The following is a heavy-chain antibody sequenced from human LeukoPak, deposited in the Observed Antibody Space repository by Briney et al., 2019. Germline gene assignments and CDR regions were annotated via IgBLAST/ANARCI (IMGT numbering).Heavy chain of an antibody. D-gene: IGHD3-22*01. CDR2: ISAYNGNT. CDR1: GYTFTSYG. Sequence: ASVKVSCKASGYTFTSYGISWVRQAPGQGLEWMGWISAYNGNTNYAQKLQGRVTMTTDTSTSTAYMELRSLRSDDTAVYYCARDGYLYYYDSSGYYYGDYWGQGTLVTVSS. V-gene: IGHV1-18*01. J-gene: IGHJ4*02. CDR3: ARDGYLYYYDSSGYYYGDY.